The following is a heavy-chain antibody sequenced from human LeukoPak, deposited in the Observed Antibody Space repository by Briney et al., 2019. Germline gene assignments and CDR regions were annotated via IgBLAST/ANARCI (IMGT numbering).Heavy chain of an antibody. CDR3: ATGGYSSWGNFDY. V-gene: IGHV1-24*01. D-gene: IGHD6-6*01. J-gene: IGHJ4*02. CDR1: GYTLTELS. Sequence: ASVKVFCKVPGYTLTELSMHWVRQAPGKGLEGMGGFDPEDGETIYAQKFQGRVTMTEDTSTDTAYMELSSLRSEDTAVYYCATGGYSSWGNFDYWGQGTLVTVSS. CDR2: FDPEDGET.